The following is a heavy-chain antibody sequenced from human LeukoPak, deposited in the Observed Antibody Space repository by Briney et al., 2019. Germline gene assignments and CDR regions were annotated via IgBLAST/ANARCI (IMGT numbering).Heavy chain of an antibody. CDR3: AKSMLFAEYYFDY. CDR2: ISGDGGST. D-gene: IGHD3-10*02. J-gene: IGHJ4*02. Sequence: GGSLRLSCAASGFTFDDYAMHWVRQAPGKGLEWVSLISGDGGSTYYADSVKGRFTISRDNSKNTLYLQMNSLRAEDTAVYYCAKSMLFAEYYFDYWGQGTLVTVSS. V-gene: IGHV3-43*02. CDR1: GFTFDDYA.